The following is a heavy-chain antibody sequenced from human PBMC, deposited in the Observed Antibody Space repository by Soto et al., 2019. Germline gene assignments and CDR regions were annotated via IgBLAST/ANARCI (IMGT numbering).Heavy chain of an antibody. D-gene: IGHD6-19*01. CDR1: GYSVSSNSAA. V-gene: IGHV6-1*01. CDR2: TYYRSKWYN. J-gene: IGHJ5*02. CDR3: ARSIAVAGRGNWFDR. Sequence: WRPLSLTCAISGYSVSSNSAAWNWIRQSPSRGLEWLGRTYYRSKWYNDYAVSVKSRITINPDTSKNQFSLQLNSVTPEDTAVYYCARSIAVAGRGNWFDRWGQGTLVTVSS.